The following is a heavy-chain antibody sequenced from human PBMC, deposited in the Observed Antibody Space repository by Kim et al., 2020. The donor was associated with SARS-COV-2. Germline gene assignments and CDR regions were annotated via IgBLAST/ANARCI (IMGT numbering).Heavy chain of an antibody. CDR1: GFTFSSYS. J-gene: IGHJ6*02. CDR3: ARERRSTTVVTANYGMDV. D-gene: IGHD4-17*01. CDR2: ISSSSSYI. Sequence: GGSLRLSCAASGFTFSSYSMNWVRQAPGKGLEWVSSISSSSSYIYYADSVKGRFTISRDNAKNSLYLQMNSLRAEDTAVYYCARERRSTTVVTANYGMDVWGQGTTVTVSS. V-gene: IGHV3-21*01.